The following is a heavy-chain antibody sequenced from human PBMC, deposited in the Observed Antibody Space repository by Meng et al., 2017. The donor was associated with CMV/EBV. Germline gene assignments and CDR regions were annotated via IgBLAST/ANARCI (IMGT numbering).Heavy chain of an antibody. CDR1: GFTFSYYY. J-gene: IGHJ6*02. Sequence: GESLKISCAASGFTFSYYYMSWIRQAPGRGLEWVSYISNSGNTIYYADSVKGRFTISRDNAKNSLYLQMNSLRAEDAAVYYCARDQKGLRLKWAYYYGMDVWGQGTTVTVSS. D-gene: IGHD3-16*01. V-gene: IGHV3-11*01. CDR2: ISNSGNTI. CDR3: ARDQKGLRLKWAYYYGMDV.